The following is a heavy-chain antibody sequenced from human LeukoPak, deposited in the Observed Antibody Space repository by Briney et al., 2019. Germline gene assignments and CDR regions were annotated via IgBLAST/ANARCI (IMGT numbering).Heavy chain of an antibody. CDR1: GFTFSSYW. CDR3: GRGGGLDV. V-gene: IGHV3-7*03. Sequence: GGSLRLSCAASGFTFSSYWMNWARQAPGKGLEWVASINHNGNVNYYVDSVKGRFTISRDNAKNSLYLQMSNLRAEDTAVYFCGRGGGLDVLGQGATVTVS. CDR2: INHNGNVN. D-gene: IGHD3-16*01. J-gene: IGHJ6*02.